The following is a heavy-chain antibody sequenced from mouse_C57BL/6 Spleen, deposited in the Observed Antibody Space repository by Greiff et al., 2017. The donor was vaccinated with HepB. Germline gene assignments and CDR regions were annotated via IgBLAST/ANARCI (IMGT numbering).Heavy chain of an antibody. J-gene: IGHJ2*01. CDR2: IRNKANGYTT. CDR1: GFTFTDYY. V-gene: IGHV7-3*01. CDR3: ARTGRYFDY. Sequence: EVKLMESGGGLVQPGGSLSLSCAASGFTFTDYYMSWVRQPPGKALEWLGFIRNKANGYTTEYSASVKGRFTISRDNSQSILYLQMNALRAEDSATYYCARTGRYFDYWGQGTTLTVSS. D-gene: IGHD4-1*01.